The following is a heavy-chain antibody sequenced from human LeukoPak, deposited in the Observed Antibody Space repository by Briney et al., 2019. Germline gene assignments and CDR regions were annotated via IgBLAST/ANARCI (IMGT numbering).Heavy chain of an antibody. V-gene: IGHV4-34*01. CDR1: GGSFSGYY. Sequence: SETLSLTCAVYGGSFSGYYWSWICQPPGKGLEWIGEINHSGSTNYNPSLKSRVTISVDTSKNQFSLKLSSVTAADTAVYYCARVTTMVRGVIQPRPFDYWGQGTLVTVSS. D-gene: IGHD3-10*01. CDR2: INHSGST. J-gene: IGHJ4*02. CDR3: ARVTTMVRGVIQPRPFDY.